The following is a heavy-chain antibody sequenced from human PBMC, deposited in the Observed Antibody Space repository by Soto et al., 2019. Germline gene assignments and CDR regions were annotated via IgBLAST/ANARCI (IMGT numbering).Heavy chain of an antibody. D-gene: IGHD6-13*01. V-gene: IGHV1-8*01. CDR3: TASSWTGAGLDF. Sequence: ASVNVSCKSSGYTFTSLYVYWVRQAAGQGLEWMGYMNPRSGNTGYEQKFQGRVTMTRDTSISTAYMELSSLTSDDTAVYYCTASSWTGAGLDFWGQGTPVTVSS. CDR1: GYTFTSLY. CDR2: MNPRSGNT. J-gene: IGHJ4*01.